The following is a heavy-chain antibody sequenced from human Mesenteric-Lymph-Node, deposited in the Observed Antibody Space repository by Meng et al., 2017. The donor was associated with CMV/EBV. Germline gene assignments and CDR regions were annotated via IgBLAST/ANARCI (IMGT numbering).Heavy chain of an antibody. CDR1: GYIFTSYS. D-gene: IGHD7-27*01. CDR2: ISAYNGNT. Sequence: ASEKVSCKASGYIFTSYSISWVRQAPGQGLEWMGWISAYNGNTNYAQKFQGRVTMTTDTSTSTAYMELRSLRSDDTAVYYCARETWGFDPWGQGTLVTVSS. J-gene: IGHJ5*02. CDR3: ARETWGFDP. V-gene: IGHV1-18*01.